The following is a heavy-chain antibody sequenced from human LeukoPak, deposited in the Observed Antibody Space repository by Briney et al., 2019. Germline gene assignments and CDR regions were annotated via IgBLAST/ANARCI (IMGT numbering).Heavy chain of an antibody. CDR3: ARRLYYYVSSGYFLGWFDP. CDR1: GYNFTDYW. D-gene: IGHD3-22*01. J-gene: IGHJ5*02. Sequence: ESLKIYCKGSGYNFTDYWIGWVRQMPGKCLESIWIIYPCDSETRYSPSFQGQVTISVDKSLNTAYLQWTSLKASDSAVYYYARRLYYYVSSGYFLGWFDPWGQGTLVTVSS. CDR2: IYPCDSET. V-gene: IGHV5-51*01.